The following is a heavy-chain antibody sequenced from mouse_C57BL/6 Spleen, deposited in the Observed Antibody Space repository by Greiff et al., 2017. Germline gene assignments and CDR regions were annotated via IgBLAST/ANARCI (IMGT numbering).Heavy chain of an antibody. J-gene: IGHJ4*01. V-gene: IGHV1-7*01. CDR2: LNPSSGYT. CDR1: GYTFTSYW. CDR3: ARSDFMDY. Sequence: QVQLQQSGAELAKPGASVKLSCKASGYTFTSYWMHWVKQRPGQGLEWIGYLNPSSGYTKYKQKFKDKATLTADKSSSTAYMQLSSLTYEASAVYYCARSDFMDYWGQGTSVTVSS.